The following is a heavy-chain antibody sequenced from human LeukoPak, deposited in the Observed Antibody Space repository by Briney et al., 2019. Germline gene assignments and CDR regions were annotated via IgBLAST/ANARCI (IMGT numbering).Heavy chain of an antibody. D-gene: IGHD6-13*01. J-gene: IGHJ3*02. V-gene: IGHV3-7*01. CDR1: GFTFSSHW. CDR3: ARDSEYSSSFAFDI. Sequence: GGSLRLSXAASGFTFSSHWMTWVRQAPGKGLEWVANINQDGSERYYVDSVKGRFTISRDNAKNSLYLQMNSLRAEDTAVYYCARDSEYSSSFAFDIWGQGTIVTVSS. CDR2: INQDGSER.